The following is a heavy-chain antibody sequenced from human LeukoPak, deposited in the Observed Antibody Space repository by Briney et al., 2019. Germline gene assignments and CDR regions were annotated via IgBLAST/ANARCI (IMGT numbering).Heavy chain of an antibody. Sequence: PGGALRLSCAASGFTFSNYWMHWVRQVPGKGLVWVSRINDDGSATFYADSVKGRFTISRDNAKNSLYLQMNSLRAEDTAVYYCARDQGGVGYWGQGTLVTVSS. D-gene: IGHD3-16*01. CDR2: INDDGSAT. CDR3: ARDQGGVGY. V-gene: IGHV3-74*01. J-gene: IGHJ4*02. CDR1: GFTFSNYW.